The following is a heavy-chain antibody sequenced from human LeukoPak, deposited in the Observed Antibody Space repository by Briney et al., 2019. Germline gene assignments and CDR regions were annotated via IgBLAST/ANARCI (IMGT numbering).Heavy chain of an antibody. CDR3: ARHQGPSRSYRWSFDY. CDR2: IYYSGST. J-gene: IGHJ4*02. D-gene: IGHD1-26*01. Sequence: SETLSLTCTVSGGSISSYYWSWIRQPPGKGLEWIGYIYYSGSTNYNPSLKSRVTISVDTSKNQFSLKLSSVTAADTAVYYCARHQGPSRSYRWSFDYWGQGTLVTVSS. V-gene: IGHV4-59*08. CDR1: GGSISSYY.